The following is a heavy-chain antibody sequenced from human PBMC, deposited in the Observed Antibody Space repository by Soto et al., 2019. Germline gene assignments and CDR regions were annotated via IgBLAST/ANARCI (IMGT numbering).Heavy chain of an antibody. CDR2: INAGNGNT. CDR3: ASSYSNYALIDYYYYGMDV. Sequence: ASVKVSCKASGYTFTSYAMHWVRQAPGQRLEWMGWINAGNGNTKYSQKFQGGVTITRDTSASTAYMELSSLRSEDTAVYYCASSYSNYALIDYYYYGMDVWGQGTTVTVSS. CDR1: GYTFTSYA. D-gene: IGHD4-4*01. V-gene: IGHV1-3*01. J-gene: IGHJ6*02.